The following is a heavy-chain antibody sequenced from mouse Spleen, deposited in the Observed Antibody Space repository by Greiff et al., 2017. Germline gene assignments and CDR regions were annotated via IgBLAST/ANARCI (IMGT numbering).Heavy chain of an antibody. CDR3: ARYDYDGGYYAMDY. V-gene: IGHV5-17*02. CDR2: ISSGSSTI. J-gene: IGHJ4*01. D-gene: IGHD2-4*01. Sequence: EVQRVESGGGLVQPGGSRKLSCAASGFTFSSFGMHWVRQAPEKGLEWVAYISSGSSTIYYADTVKGRFTISRDNPKNTLFLQMTSLRSEDTAMYYCARYDYDGGYYAMDYWGQGTSVTVSS. CDR1: GFTFSSFG.